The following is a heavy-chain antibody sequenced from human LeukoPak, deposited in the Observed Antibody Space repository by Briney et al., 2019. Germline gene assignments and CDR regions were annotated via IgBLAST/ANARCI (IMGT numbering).Heavy chain of an antibody. D-gene: IGHD2-2*01. CDR1: GYTFSGYY. J-gene: IGHJ4*02. CDR2: ISPKSGGT. V-gene: IGHV1-2*02. Sequence: GSSVKVSCKASGYTFSGYYMHWVRQAPGQGHEWMGRISPKSGGTNYAQNFQGRVTMTRDTSISTAYMELSRLKSDDTAVYYCARGRDKTTSPAIDYWGQGTLVTVSS. CDR3: ARGRDKTTSPAIDY.